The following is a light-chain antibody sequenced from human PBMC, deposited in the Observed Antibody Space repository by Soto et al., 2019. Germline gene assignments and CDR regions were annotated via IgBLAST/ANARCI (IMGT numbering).Light chain of an antibody. CDR1: QSVSNAY. CDR2: GAS. V-gene: IGKV3-20*01. CDR3: QQYNRSQYT. Sequence: EIVLTQSPGTLSLSPGERATLSCRTSQSVSNAYVTWYQQKRGQPPRLLIFGASNRATGIPDRFSGSGSGTDFTLTISRVEPEDFAVYYCQQYNRSQYTFGQGSKLE. J-gene: IGKJ2*01.